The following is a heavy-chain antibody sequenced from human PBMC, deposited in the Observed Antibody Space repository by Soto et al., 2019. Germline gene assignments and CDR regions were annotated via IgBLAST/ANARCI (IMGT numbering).Heavy chain of an antibody. V-gene: IGHV3-15*07. CDR2: IKSKTDGGTT. CDR1: GFTFSNAW. Sequence: EVQLVESGGVLVKPGGSLRLSCAASGFTFSNAWMNWVRQAPGKGLEWVGRIKSKTDGGTTDYAAPVKGRFTISRDDSKNTLYLQMNSLKTEDTAVYYCTTEGSSIWFGELYDYWGQGTLVTVSS. CDR3: TTEGSSIWFGELYDY. D-gene: IGHD3-10*01. J-gene: IGHJ4*02.